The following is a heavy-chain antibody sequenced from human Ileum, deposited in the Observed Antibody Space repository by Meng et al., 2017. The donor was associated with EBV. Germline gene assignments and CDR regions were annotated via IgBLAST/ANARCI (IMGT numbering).Heavy chain of an antibody. J-gene: IGHJ2*01. CDR2: IYYSGST. CDR3: ASLYGDSSVWYLDI. V-gene: IGHV4-31*03. CDR1: GGSISSGNHY. D-gene: IGHD4-17*01. Sequence: QVQLQESGPGLVKPSQTPSLTCTFSGGSISSGNHYWSWIRQHPGKGLEYIGYIYYSGSTYYNPSLKSRVIISVDTSKNQFSLRLNSVTAADTAVYYCASLYGDSSVWYLDIWGRGTLVTVAS.